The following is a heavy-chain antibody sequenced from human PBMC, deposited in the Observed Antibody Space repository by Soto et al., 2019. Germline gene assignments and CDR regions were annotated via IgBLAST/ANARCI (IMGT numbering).Heavy chain of an antibody. V-gene: IGHV1-69*13. CDR2: IIPIFGTA. J-gene: IGHJ3*02. CDR1: GGTFSSYA. CDR3: ARARGGYDDAFDI. D-gene: IGHD5-12*01. Sequence: ASVKVSCKASGGTFSSYAISWVRQAPGQGLEWMGGIIPIFGTANYAQKFQGRVTITADESTSTAYMELSSLRSEDTAVYYCARARGGYDDAFDIWGQGTMVTVSS.